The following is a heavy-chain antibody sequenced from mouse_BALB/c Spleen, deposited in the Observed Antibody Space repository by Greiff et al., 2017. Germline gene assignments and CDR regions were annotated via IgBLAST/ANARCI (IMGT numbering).Heavy chain of an antibody. CDR3: TRGTYYAMDY. D-gene: IGHD3-3*01. J-gene: IGHJ4*01. V-gene: IGHV1S81*02. Sequence: VQLQQSGAELVKPGASVKLSCKASGYTFTSYYMYWVKQRPGQGLEWIGGINPSNGGTNFNEKFKSKATLTVDKSSSTAYMQLSSLTSEDSAVYYCTRGTYYAMDYWGQGTSVTVSS. CDR1: GYTFTSYY. CDR2: INPSNGGT.